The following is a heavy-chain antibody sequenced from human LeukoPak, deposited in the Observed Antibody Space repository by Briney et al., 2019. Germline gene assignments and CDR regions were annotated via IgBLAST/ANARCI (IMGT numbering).Heavy chain of an antibody. CDR1: GGSISSGGYS. D-gene: IGHD6-19*01. J-gene: IGHJ5*02. CDR2: IYHSGST. CDR3: ARAMFAVAGPWFDP. Sequence: SQTLSLTCAVSGGSISSGGYSWSWIRQPPGKGLEWIGYIYHSGSTYYNPSLKSRVTISVDRSKNQFSLKLSSVTAADTAVYYCARAMFAVAGPWFDPWGQGTLVTVSS. V-gene: IGHV4-30-2*01.